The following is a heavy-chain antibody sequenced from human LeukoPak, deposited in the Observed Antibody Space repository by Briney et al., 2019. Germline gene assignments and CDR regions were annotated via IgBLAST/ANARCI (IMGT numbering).Heavy chain of an antibody. Sequence: ASVKVSCKASGYTFTGYYMHWVRQAPGQGLEWMGWINPNSGGTNYAQKLQGRVTMTRDTSISTAYMELSRLRSDDTAVYYCARDRDQPHWYFDLWGRGTLVTVSS. CDR2: INPNSGGT. CDR1: GYTFTGYY. V-gene: IGHV1-2*02. J-gene: IGHJ2*01. D-gene: IGHD3-10*01. CDR3: ARDRDQPHWYFDL.